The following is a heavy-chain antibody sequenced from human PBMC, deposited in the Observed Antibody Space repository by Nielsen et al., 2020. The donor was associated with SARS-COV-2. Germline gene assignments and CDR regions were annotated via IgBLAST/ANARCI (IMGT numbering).Heavy chain of an antibody. CDR1: GGSISSGGYY. CDR2: IYYSGST. V-gene: IGHV4-31*03. D-gene: IGHD6-13*01. J-gene: IGHJ6*02. Sequence: SETLFLTCTVSGGSISSGGYYWSWIRQHPGKGLEWIGYIYYSGSTYYNPSLKSRVTISVDTSKNQFSLKLSSVTAADTAVYYCARDRAAADIYYYYGMDVWGQGTTVTVSS. CDR3: ARDRAAADIYYYYGMDV.